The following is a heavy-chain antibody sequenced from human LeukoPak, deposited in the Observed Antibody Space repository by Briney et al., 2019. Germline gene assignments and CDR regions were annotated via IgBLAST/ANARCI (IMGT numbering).Heavy chain of an antibody. CDR3: ARAGRIRTGVRPYFDY. CDR1: GYTFTSFR. J-gene: IGHJ4*02. V-gene: IGHV1-18*01. D-gene: IGHD3-10*01. CDR2: SSGYNGYT. Sequence: GASVKVSCKASGYTFTSFRITWVRQAPGQGLEWMGWSSGYNGYTNYAQKLQGRVTMTTDTSTSTAYMELRSLRSDDTAVYYCARAGRIRTGVRPYFDYWGQGTLVTVSS.